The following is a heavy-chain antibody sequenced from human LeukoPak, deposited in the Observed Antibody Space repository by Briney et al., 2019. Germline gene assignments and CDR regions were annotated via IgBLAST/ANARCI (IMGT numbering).Heavy chain of an antibody. V-gene: IGHV4-31*03. CDR2: IHYSEST. Sequence: NTAQTLSLTCTVSGGPISSGGYYWSWIRQHPGKGLEWIGYIHYSESTYYNPSLKSRVTISVDTSKTQFSLRLSSVTAADTAVYYCARDCDSRGYYWYFDLWGRGTLVTVSS. J-gene: IGHJ2*01. CDR1: GGPISSGGYY. CDR3: ARDCDSRGYYWYFDL. D-gene: IGHD3-22*01.